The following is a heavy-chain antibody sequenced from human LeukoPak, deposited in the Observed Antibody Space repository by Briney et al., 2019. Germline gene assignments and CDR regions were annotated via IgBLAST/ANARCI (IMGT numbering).Heavy chain of an antibody. V-gene: IGHV4-30-2*01. CDR1: GGSISSGGYS. CDR3: AGGGRASYNWFDP. J-gene: IGHJ5*02. D-gene: IGHD3-16*01. Sequence: ASETLSLTCAVSGGSISSGGYSWSWIRQPPGKGLEWIGYIYHSGSTYYNPSLKSRVTISVDRSKNQFSLKLSSVTAADTAVYYCAGGGRASYNWFDPWGQGTLVTVSS. CDR2: IYHSGST.